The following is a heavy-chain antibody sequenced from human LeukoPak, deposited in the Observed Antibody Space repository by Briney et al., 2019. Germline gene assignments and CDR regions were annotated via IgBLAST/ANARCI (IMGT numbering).Heavy chain of an antibody. CDR1: GGTFSSYA. D-gene: IGHD6-13*01. J-gene: IGHJ4*02. CDR3: ARAGLAAAGTLDY. V-gene: IGHV1-69*13. Sequence: ASVKVSCKASGGTFSSYAISWVRQAPGQGLEWMGGIIPIFGTANYAQKFQGRVSITADESTSTTYMELSSLRSEDTAAYYCARAGLAAAGTLDYWGQGTLVTVSS. CDR2: IIPIFGTA.